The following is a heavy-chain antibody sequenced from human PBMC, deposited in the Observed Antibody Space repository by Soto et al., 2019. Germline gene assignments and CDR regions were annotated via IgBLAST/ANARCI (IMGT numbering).Heavy chain of an antibody. J-gene: IGHJ4*02. D-gene: IGHD3-10*01. V-gene: IGHV4-4*02. CDR2: IYHSGNT. CDR1: GGSISSSNW. CDR3: ARRWGEGRVDY. Sequence: QVQLQESGPGLVKPSGTLSLTCAVSGGSISSSNWWSWVRQPPGKGLEWIGEIYHSGNTNYNPSLHRRITLALXKSRNQFSLKLSSVTAADPAVYYCARRWGEGRVDYWGQGTLVTVSS.